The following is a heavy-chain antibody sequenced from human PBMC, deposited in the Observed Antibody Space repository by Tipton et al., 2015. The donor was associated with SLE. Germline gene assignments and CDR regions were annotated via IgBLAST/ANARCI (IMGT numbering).Heavy chain of an antibody. J-gene: IGHJ3*02. CDR2: ILHSGSA. V-gene: IGHV4-30-2*01. CDR3: ARGEMDVFDI. Sequence: LRLSCAVSGGSINSGDYSWSWIRQPPGKGLEWIGYILHSGSAYYNPSLKSRVTISVDMSRNQFSLRLDSVTAADTALYYCARGEMDVFDIWGQGTVVSVSS. CDR1: GGSINSGDYS.